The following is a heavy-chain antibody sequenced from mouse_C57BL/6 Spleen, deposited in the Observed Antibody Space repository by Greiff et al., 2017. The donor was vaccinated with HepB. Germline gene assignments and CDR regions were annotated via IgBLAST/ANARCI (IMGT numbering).Heavy chain of an antibody. CDR2: IDPETGGT. J-gene: IGHJ3*01. D-gene: IGHD2-4*01. Sequence: QVQLQQSGAELVRPGASVTLSCKASGYTSTDYEMHWVKQTPVHGLEWIGAIDPETGGTAYNQKFKGKAILTADKSSSTAYMELRSLTSEDSAVYYCTPYYDYGRFAYWGQGTLVTVSA. CDR1: GYTSTDYE. CDR3: TPYYDYGRFAY. V-gene: IGHV1-15*01.